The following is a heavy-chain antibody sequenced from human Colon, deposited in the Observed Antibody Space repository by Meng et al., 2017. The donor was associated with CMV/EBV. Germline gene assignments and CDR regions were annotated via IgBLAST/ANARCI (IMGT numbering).Heavy chain of an antibody. CDR2: ISGSGSST. D-gene: IGHD6-13*01. V-gene: IGHV3-23*01. CDR1: GFTFSSYA. J-gene: IGHJ4*02. Sequence: GESLKISCAASGFTFSSYAMSWVRQAPGKGLEWVSAISGSGSSTYYADSVKGRFTISRDISKNMLYLQMNSLRAEDTAVYYCAKDTRYTSSWTGLVDYWGQGTLVTISS. CDR3: AKDTRYTSSWTGLVDY.